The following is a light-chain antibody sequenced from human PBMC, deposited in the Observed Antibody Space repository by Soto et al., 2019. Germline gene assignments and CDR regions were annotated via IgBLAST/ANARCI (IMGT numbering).Light chain of an antibody. J-gene: IGLJ2*01. CDR3: SSYTSSSSVV. CDR2: DVS. CDR1: SSDVGGYNY. Sequence: QSALTQPASVYGSTRQSITISCTGTSSDVGGYNYVSWYQQHPGKAPKLIIYDVSNRPSGVSNRFSGSKSGNTASLTISGLQAEDEADYYCSSYTSSSSVVFGGGTKLTVL. V-gene: IGLV2-14*01.